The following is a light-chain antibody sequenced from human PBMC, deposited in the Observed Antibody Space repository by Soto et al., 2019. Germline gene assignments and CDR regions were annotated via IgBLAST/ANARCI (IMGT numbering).Light chain of an antibody. Sequence: EIVLTQSPATLSVSPGERVTLSCRASKSVSSNLAWYQQKPGQAPRLLIYGASTRATGNPARFSGSGSGTEFTLTISGLQSEDFAVYYCQQYNNWPPWTFGQGTKVEIK. CDR2: GAS. V-gene: IGKV3-15*01. CDR1: KSVSSN. J-gene: IGKJ1*01. CDR3: QQYNNWPPWT.